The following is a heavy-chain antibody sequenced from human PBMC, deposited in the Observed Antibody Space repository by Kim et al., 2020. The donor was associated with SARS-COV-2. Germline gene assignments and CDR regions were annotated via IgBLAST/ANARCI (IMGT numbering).Heavy chain of an antibody. J-gene: IGHJ3*02. CDR1: GASISSHY. D-gene: IGHD6-13*01. Sequence: ETLSLTCAVSGASISSHYWSWIRQPPGKGLEWIGFYYYTVNSKYNPSLKSRVTISIDTSKNQLSLKLSSVTAADTAVYYCVRLYSTNAFDIWGQGTMVTVSS. CDR2: YYYTVNS. CDR3: VRLYSTNAFDI. V-gene: IGHV4-59*08.